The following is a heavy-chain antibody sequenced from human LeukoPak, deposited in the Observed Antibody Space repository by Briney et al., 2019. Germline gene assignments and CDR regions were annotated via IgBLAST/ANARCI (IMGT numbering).Heavy chain of an antibody. CDR2: IIPIFGTA. J-gene: IGHJ5*02. CDR1: GGTFSSYA. V-gene: IGHV1-69*13. CDR3: ARDQFPARALDP. Sequence: SVKVSCKASGGTFSSYAISWVRQAPGQGLEWMGGIIPIFGTANYAQKFQGRVTITADESTSTTYMELSSLRSEDTAVYYCARDQFPARALDPWGQGTLVTVSS.